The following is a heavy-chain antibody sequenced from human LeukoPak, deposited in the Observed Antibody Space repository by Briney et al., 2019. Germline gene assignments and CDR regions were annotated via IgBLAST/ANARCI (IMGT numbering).Heavy chain of an antibody. CDR1: GGXISSSSDY. CDR3: ARQEYSSGWYPQFDY. CDR2: LYYSGST. Sequence: SETLSLTCTVSGGXISSSSDYWGWIRQPPGKRLEWIGSLYYSGSTYYNPSLKSRVTMSVDTSKNQFSLKLSSVTAADTAVYYCARQEYSSGWYPQFDYWGQGTLVTVSS. J-gene: IGHJ4*02. V-gene: IGHV4-39*01. D-gene: IGHD6-19*01.